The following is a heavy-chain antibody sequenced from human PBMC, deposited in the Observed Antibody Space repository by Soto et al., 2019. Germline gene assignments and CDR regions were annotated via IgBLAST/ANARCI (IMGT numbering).Heavy chain of an antibody. D-gene: IGHD1-1*01. V-gene: IGHV1-69*01. Sequence: QVQLVQSGAEVKKPGSSVKVSCKASGGTFSSYAISWVRQAPGQGLEWMGGIIPIFGTANYAQKFQGRVTITADESTSRAYMEVSSLRSEDTGVYYCARTGSSSHYFLCYFDYWGQGTLVTVSS. CDR2: IIPIFGTA. J-gene: IGHJ4*02. CDR1: GGTFSSYA. CDR3: ARTGSSSHYFLCYFDY.